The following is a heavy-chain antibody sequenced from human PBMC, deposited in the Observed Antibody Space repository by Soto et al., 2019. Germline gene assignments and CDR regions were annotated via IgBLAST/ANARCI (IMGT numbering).Heavy chain of an antibody. Sequence: QVQLQESGPGLVKPSETLSLTCTVSGGSIISYYWSWIRQPAGKGLEWIGRIYTSGSTNYNPSLKSRVTMSVDTSKNQCSLKLSSVTAADTAVYYCARDGDYADYYYYGMDVWGQGTTVTVSS. CDR2: IYTSGST. D-gene: IGHD4-17*01. CDR3: ARDGDYADYYYYGMDV. V-gene: IGHV4-4*07. J-gene: IGHJ6*02. CDR1: GGSIISYY.